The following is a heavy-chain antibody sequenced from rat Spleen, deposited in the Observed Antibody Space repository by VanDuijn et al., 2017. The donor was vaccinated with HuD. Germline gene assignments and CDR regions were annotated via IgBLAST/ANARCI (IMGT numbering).Heavy chain of an antibody. CDR3: ARLWVFDS. D-gene: IGHD1-7*01. J-gene: IGHJ2*01. Sequence: EVQLVESGGGLVQPGRSLKLSCAASGFTFSSFPMAWVRQAPKKGLEWVATISYDGSSTYYRDSVKGRFTISRDNPENTLYLQMDGLRSEDTATYYCARLWVFDSWGQGVMVTVSS. CDR2: ISYDGSST. CDR1: GFTFSSFP. V-gene: IGHV5-7*01.